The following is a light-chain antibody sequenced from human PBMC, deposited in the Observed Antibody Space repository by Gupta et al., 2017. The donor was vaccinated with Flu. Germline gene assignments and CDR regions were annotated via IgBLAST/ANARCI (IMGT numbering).Light chain of an antibody. CDR1: QNIGNY. Sequence: DIQMTQSPSSLSASVGDRVTITCRASQNIGNYVNWYQQRPGEAPQLLIYAASSLHSGVPSRFSGGESVTGCTLTISTLRPEDFAVYYCQQTFSTLWTFGQGTRVDLK. CDR2: AAS. V-gene: IGKV1-39*01. CDR3: QQTFSTLWT. J-gene: IGKJ1*01.